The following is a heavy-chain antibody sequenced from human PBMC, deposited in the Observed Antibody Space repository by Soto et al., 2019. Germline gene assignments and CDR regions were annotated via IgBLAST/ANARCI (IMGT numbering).Heavy chain of an antibody. CDR3: ARWRITMVRGDQRLNAFDI. V-gene: IGHV1-3*01. CDR2: INAGNGNT. J-gene: IGHJ3*02. D-gene: IGHD3-10*01. CDR1: GCTFTSYA. Sequence: QVQLVQSGAEVKKPGASVKVSCKASGCTFTSYAMHWVRQAPGQRLEWMGWINAGNGNTKYSQKFQGKVTITRDTSASTAYMELSSLRSEDTAVYYCARWRITMVRGDQRLNAFDIWGQGTMVTVSS.